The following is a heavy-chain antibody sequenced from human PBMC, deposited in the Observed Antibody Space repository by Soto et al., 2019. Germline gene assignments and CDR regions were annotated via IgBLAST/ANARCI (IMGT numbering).Heavy chain of an antibody. CDR3: ARSLSTIGGRPDS. D-gene: IGHD6-6*01. Sequence: ASVKVSCKGAGYTFTGDYIHWLRPAPGQGLEWMGWINPNSGDTKYAQKFQGRVTMTRDTSTRTAYMEVSRLTSDDTAVYYCARSLSTIGGRPDSWGQGTLVTVSS. V-gene: IGHV1-2*02. CDR1: GYTFTGDY. J-gene: IGHJ4*02. CDR2: INPNSGDT.